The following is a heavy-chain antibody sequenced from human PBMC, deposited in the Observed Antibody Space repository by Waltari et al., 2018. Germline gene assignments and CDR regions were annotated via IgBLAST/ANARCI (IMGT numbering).Heavy chain of an antibody. CDR1: GFTFSSYS. Sequence: EVQLVESGGGLVKPGGSLRLSCAASGFTFSSYSVNWVRQAPGKGLEWVSSIRSSSSYIYDADSVKGRFTTSRDNAKNSLYLQMNSLRAEDTAVYYCASRDSNSWDYWGQGTLVTVSS. CDR3: ASRDSNSWDY. CDR2: IRSSSSYI. D-gene: IGHD4-4*01. V-gene: IGHV3-21*01. J-gene: IGHJ4*02.